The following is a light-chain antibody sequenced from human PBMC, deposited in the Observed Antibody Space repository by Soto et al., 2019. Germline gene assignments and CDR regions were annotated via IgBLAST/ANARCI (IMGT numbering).Light chain of an antibody. CDR3: QQYNNRPPWT. Sequence: IVMTQSPATLSGSPGERATLSCRASQSVSSNLAWYQQKPGQAPRLLIYYASTRATGIPARFSVSGSGTEFTLTISSLQSEDFAVYYCQQYNNRPPWTFGQG. CDR2: YAS. J-gene: IGKJ1*01. V-gene: IGKV3-15*01. CDR1: QSVSSN.